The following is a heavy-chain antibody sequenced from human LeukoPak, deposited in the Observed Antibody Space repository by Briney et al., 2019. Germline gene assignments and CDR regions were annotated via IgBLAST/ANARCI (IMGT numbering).Heavy chain of an antibody. CDR3: AGSRLSAEYFQF. CDR2: IYSGGNT. CDR1: GFTVGGNY. Sequence: QSGGSQRLSCEASGFTVGGNYMNWIRQAPGKGLEWVPVIYSGGNTYYADSVKGRFSISRDNSKNTLYLQMNSLRVEDTAVYYCAGSRLSAEYFQFWGQGTLVAVSS. J-gene: IGHJ1*01. V-gene: IGHV3-66*01.